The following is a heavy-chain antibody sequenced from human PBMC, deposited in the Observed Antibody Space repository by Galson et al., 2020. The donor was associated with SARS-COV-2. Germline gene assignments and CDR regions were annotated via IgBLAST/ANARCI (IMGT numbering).Heavy chain of an antibody. Sequence: GESLKISCAAPGFTVRSNYMSWVRQAPGKGTAWVSVIYSGGSTYYADSVKGRFTISRDNSKNTLYLQMNSLRAEDTAVYYCAREGGDSSGWYFAFDIWGQGTMVTVSS. CDR3: AREGGDSSGWYFAFDI. CDR2: IYSGGST. J-gene: IGHJ3*02. V-gene: IGHV3-66*01. CDR1: GFTVRSNY. D-gene: IGHD6-19*01.